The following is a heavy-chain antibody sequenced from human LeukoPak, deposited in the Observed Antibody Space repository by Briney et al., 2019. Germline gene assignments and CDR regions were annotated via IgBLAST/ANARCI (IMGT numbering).Heavy chain of an antibody. D-gene: IGHD3-22*01. J-gene: IGHJ4*02. CDR1: GGTFSSYA. CDR3: AREVLGGYYNDY. Sequence: ASVKVSCKASGGTFSSYAISWVQQAPGQGLEWMGGIIPIFGTANYAQKFQGRVTITADESTSTAYMELSSLRSEDTAVYYCAREVLGGYYNDYWGQGTLVTVSS. CDR2: IIPIFGTA. V-gene: IGHV1-69*13.